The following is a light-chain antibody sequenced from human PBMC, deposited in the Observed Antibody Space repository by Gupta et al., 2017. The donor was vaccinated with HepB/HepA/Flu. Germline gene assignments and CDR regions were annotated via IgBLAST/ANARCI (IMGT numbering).Light chain of an antibody. Sequence: QMTQTPSSLSASVGDKVTITCRASQSITNYLHWYQQKPGKAPKLLIYSTSTLQNEVPSRFSGSGSGTEFTLTISSLQPEDFATYYCQQCLSTPLTFGEGTLLEIK. V-gene: IGKV1-39*01. J-gene: IGKJ5*01. CDR1: QSITNY. CDR2: STS. CDR3: QQCLSTPLT.